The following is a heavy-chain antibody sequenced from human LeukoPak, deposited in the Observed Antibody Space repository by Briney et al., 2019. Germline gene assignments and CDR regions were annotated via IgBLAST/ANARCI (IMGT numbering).Heavy chain of an antibody. J-gene: IGHJ4*02. D-gene: IGHD6-13*01. CDR1: GLTFSNYA. CDR3: AKALGGSWDSSLDS. V-gene: IGHV3-30*18. CDR2: ITYDGSVE. Sequence: PGRSLRLSCAASGLTFSNYAMHWVRQAPGKGLEWVALITYDGSVEKNAASVKGRFTISRDNSKNTLYLQMNSLTTDDTAVYYCAKALGGSWDSSLDSWGQGTLVPVSS.